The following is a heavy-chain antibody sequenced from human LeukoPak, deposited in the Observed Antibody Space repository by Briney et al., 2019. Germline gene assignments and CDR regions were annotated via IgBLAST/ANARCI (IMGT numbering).Heavy chain of an antibody. CDR3: ARGHYYGSGSYVDY. CDR2: INPNSGGT. CDR1: GYTFTGCY. Sequence: GASVKVSCKASGYTFTGCYMHWVRQAPGQGLEWMGWINPNSGGTNYAQKFQGRVTMTRDTSISTAYMELSRLRSDDTAVYYCARGHYYGSGSYVDYWGQGTLVTVSS. D-gene: IGHD3-10*01. J-gene: IGHJ4*02. V-gene: IGHV1-2*02.